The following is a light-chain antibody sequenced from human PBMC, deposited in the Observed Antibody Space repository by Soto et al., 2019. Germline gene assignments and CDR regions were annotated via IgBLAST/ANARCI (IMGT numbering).Light chain of an antibody. J-gene: IGLJ1*01. Sequence: QSALTQPASGSGSPGQSITISCTCASSDVGGYNYVSWYQQQPGKAPQLMVYDVSNRPSGVSNRVSGSNSGNTASLTISGCQLEDEAEYYCSSYTSSSLHVFGTGTKLTVL. CDR3: SSYTSSSLHV. CDR1: SSDVGGYNY. V-gene: IGLV2-14*03. CDR2: DVS.